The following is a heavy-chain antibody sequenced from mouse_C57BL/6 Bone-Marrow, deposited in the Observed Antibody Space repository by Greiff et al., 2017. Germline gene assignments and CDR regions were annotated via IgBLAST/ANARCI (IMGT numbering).Heavy chain of an antibody. CDR2: IDPETGGT. J-gene: IGHJ1*03. V-gene: IGHV1-15*01. CDR3: TRPDWYFDV. CDR1: GYTFTDYE. Sequence: VKLQESGAELVRPGASVTLSCKASGYTFTDYEMHWVKQTPVHGLEWIGAIDPETGGTAYNQKFKGKAILTADKSSSTAYMELRSLTSEDSAVYYCTRPDWYFDVWGTGTTVTVSS.